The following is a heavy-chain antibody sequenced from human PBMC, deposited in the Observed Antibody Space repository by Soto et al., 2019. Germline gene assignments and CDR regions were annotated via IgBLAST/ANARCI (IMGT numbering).Heavy chain of an antibody. V-gene: IGHV3-7*01. D-gene: IGHD1-26*01. CDR1: GFTFSAYW. CDR2: IKEDGGEK. J-gene: IGHJ4*02. CDR3: TRVSSWVNTFDY. Sequence: EVQVVESGGGLVQPGGSLRLSCTSSGFTFSAYWMNWVRQAPGKGLEGVANIKEDGGEKYDVDTVKGRFTISRDNAKDSLYLQMNSLRAEDTAVYYFTRVSSWVNTFDYWGQGTLVTVSS.